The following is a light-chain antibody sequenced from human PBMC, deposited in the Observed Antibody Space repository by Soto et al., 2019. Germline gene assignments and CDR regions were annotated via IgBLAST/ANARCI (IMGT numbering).Light chain of an antibody. Sequence: IQITQSPSALSASVGDRVTIPCRASQSISSWLAWYQQKPGKAPKLLIYDASSLESGVPSRFSGSGSATEFTLTISSLQPDDFATYYCQQYNNYWTFGQGTKVDIK. CDR2: DAS. CDR3: QQYNNYWT. CDR1: QSISSW. V-gene: IGKV1-5*01. J-gene: IGKJ1*01.